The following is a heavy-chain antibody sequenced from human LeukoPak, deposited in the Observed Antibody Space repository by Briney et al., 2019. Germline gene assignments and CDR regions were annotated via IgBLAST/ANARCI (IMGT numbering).Heavy chain of an antibody. J-gene: IGHJ4*02. CDR2: IYYSGTT. CDR3: ARGSTGDKSNN. Sequence: SEPLSLTCTVSGGSISSGGYYWSWIRQLPGKGLEWIGYIYYSGTTSYNPSLKSRLTISLDTSENQFSLKLSSVTAADTAVYYCARGSTGDKSNNWGQGTLVTVSS. D-gene: IGHD7-27*01. CDR1: GGSISSGGYY. V-gene: IGHV4-31*03.